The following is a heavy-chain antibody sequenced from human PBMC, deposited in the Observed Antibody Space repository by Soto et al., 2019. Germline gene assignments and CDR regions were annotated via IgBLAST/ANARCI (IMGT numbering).Heavy chain of an antibody. D-gene: IGHD3-10*01. CDR3: ARDRGVRGVTHYYYYCMDV. Sequence: QVQLVQSGAEVKRPGSSVKVSCKASGGTFSSYAISWVRQAPGQGLEWMGGIIPIFGTANYAQKFQGRVTITADKSTSTAYMELSSMRSEDTAVYYCARDRGVRGVTHYYYYCMDVWGQGTTVTVSS. CDR2: IIPIFGTA. J-gene: IGHJ6*02. V-gene: IGHV1-69*06. CDR1: GGTFSSYA.